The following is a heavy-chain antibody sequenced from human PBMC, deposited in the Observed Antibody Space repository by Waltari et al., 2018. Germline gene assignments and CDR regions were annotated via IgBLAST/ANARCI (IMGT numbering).Heavy chain of an antibody. J-gene: IGHJ4*02. Sequence: EVQLVESGGALVPPGGSPRLSCAASGFTFSSYWMHWVRQAPGKGLVWVSRINTDGTTTRYADSVKGRFTISRDNAKSTLYLQMNSLRVDDTAVYYCAGGRFLEWASDYWGQGTLVTVSS. D-gene: IGHD3-3*01. CDR2: INTDGTTT. CDR1: GFTFSSYW. CDR3: AGGRFLEWASDY. V-gene: IGHV3-74*01.